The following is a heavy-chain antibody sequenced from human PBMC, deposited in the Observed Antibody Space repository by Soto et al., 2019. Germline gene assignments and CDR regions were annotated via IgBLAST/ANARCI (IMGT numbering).Heavy chain of an antibody. Sequence: EVQLVESGGGLVKPGGSVRLSCAASGFTFNNAWMSWVRQAPGKGLEWVGRIKSKTDAETTDYAAPVKGRFTISRDDSKNALYLQMNSLKTEDTAVYYCTTLYQGISNWGQGTLVTVSS. J-gene: IGHJ4*02. D-gene: IGHD1-20*01. V-gene: IGHV3-15*01. CDR2: IKSKTDAETT. CDR1: GFTFNNAW. CDR3: TTLYQGISN.